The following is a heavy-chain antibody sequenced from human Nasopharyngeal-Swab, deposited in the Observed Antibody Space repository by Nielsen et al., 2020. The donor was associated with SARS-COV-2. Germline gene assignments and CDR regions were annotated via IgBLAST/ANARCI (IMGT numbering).Heavy chain of an antibody. Sequence: SETLSLTCTVSGGSISSGSYYWSWIRQPAGKGLEWIGRIYTSGSTNYNPSLKSRVTISVDTSKNQFSLKLSSVIAADTAVYYCARDNCSGGSCYSGYYYYMDVWGKGTTVTVSS. J-gene: IGHJ6*03. CDR3: ARDNCSGGSCYSGYYYYMDV. V-gene: IGHV4-61*02. CDR1: GGSISSGSYY. CDR2: IYTSGST. D-gene: IGHD2-15*01.